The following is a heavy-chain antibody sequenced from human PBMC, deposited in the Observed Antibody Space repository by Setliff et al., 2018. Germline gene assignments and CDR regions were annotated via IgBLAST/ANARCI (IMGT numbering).Heavy chain of an antibody. J-gene: IGHJ4*01. D-gene: IGHD1-20*01. V-gene: IGHV3-11*01. Sequence: GGSLRLSGAASGCNCSGYYMQWVRQAPGKGLEWVSYIGESGNNIHYADSVKGRFTISRDNAKNSLYLQMNSLRVEDTALYYCARYGTNWNDLTYCGHGTLVTVSS. CDR2: IGESGNNI. CDR3: ARYGTNWNDLTY. CDR1: GCNCSGYY.